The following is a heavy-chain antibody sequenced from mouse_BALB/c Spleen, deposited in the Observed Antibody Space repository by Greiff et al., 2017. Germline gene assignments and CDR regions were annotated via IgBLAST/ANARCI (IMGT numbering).Heavy chain of an antibody. CDR2: ISTYYGDA. J-gene: IGHJ2*01. Sequence: QVQLQQSGAELVRPGVSVKISCKGSGYTFTDYAMHWVKQSHAKSLEWIGVISTYYGDASYNQKFKGKATMTVVESSSTAYMELDRLTSEDSAIYYCAKVYGNYFDYGGQGTTRTVSS. D-gene: IGHD2-10*02. CDR3: AKVYGNYFDY. V-gene: IGHV1S137*01. CDR1: GYTFTDYA.